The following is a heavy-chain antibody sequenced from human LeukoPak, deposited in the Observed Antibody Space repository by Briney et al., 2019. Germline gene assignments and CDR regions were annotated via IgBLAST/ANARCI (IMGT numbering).Heavy chain of an antibody. CDR3: ARGIRYFDWFVSRDSNYYMDV. CDR1: GGTFSSYA. Sequence: SVKVFCKASGGTFSSYAISWVRQAPGQGLEWMGGIIPIFGTANYAQKFQGRVTITADKSTSTAYMELSSLRSEDTAVYYCARGIRYFDWFVSRDSNYYMDVWGKGTTVTVSS. CDR2: IIPIFGTA. V-gene: IGHV1-69*06. D-gene: IGHD3-9*01. J-gene: IGHJ6*03.